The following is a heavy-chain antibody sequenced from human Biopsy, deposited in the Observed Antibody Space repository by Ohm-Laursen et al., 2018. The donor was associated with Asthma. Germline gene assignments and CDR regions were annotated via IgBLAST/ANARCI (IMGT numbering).Heavy chain of an antibody. CDR1: GFTFSIYD. Sequence: SLSLSCTASGFTFSIYDIHWVRQAPGKGLEWVAVISYDGGNKFYGDSVEGRFTLSRDNSRNTLYLQMNSLRVEDTVIYYCARTHERWTSIQDDALDIWGQGTMVIVSS. CDR2: ISYDGGNK. CDR3: ARTHERWTSIQDDALDI. V-gene: IGHV3-30*03. J-gene: IGHJ3*02. D-gene: IGHD4-23*01.